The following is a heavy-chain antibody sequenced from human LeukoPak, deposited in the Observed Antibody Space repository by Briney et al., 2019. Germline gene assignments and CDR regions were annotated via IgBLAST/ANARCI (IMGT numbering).Heavy chain of an antibody. J-gene: IGHJ4*02. V-gene: IGHV3-23*01. D-gene: IGHD3-22*01. CDR1: GFTFSSYA. Sequence: GGSLRLSCAASGFTFSSYAMSWVRQAPGKGLEWVSAISGSGGSTYYADSVKGRFTISRDNSKNTLYLQMNSLRAEDTAVYYCAKETKYYYDSSGYYGYYFDYWGQGTLVTVSS. CDR3: AKETKYYYDSSGYYGYYFDY. CDR2: ISGSGGST.